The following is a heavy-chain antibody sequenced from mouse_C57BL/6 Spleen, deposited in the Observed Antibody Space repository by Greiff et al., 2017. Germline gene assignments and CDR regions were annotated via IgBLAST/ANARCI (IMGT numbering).Heavy chain of an antibody. V-gene: IGHV1-62-2*01. CDR1: GYTFTEYT. J-gene: IGHJ3*01. CDR3: ARHEDFYYDYDGGAWFAY. Sequence: QVQLQQSGAELVKPGASVKLSCKASGYTFTEYTIHWVKQRSGQGLEWIGWFYPGSGSIKYNEKFKDKATLTADKSSSTVYMELSRLTSEDSAVYVCARHEDFYYDYDGGAWFAYWGQGTLVTVSA. D-gene: IGHD2-4*01. CDR2: FYPGSGSI.